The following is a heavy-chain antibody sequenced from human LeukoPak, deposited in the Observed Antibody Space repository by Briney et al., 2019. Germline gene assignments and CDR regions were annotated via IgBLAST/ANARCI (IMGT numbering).Heavy chain of an antibody. CDR3: ARSDGYGLVGI. Sequence: PSETLSLTCAVYGGSFSSYYWGWIRQPPGKGLEWIGSIYYNGSTYYNPSLKSRAIILIDTAKNHVSLNLSSVTAADTAVYYCARSDGYGLVGIWGQGTMVTVSS. CDR1: GGSFSSYY. J-gene: IGHJ3*02. CDR2: IYYNGST. V-gene: IGHV4-34*11. D-gene: IGHD3-10*01.